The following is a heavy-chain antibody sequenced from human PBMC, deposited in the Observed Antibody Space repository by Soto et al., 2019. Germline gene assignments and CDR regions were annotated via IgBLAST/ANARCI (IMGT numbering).Heavy chain of an antibody. J-gene: IGHJ6*02. CDR3: AKENVDTAMVTFYYYGMDV. D-gene: IGHD5-18*01. Sequence: GGSLRLSCAASGFTFSSYGMHWVRQAPGKGLEWVAVISYDGSNKYYADSVKGRFTISRDNSKNTLYLQMNSLRAEDTAVYYCAKENVDTAMVTFYYYGMDVWGQGTTV. V-gene: IGHV3-30*18. CDR2: ISYDGSNK. CDR1: GFTFSSYG.